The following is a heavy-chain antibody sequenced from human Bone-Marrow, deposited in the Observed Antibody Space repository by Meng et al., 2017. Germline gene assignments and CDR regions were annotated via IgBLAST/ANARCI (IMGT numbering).Heavy chain of an antibody. V-gene: IGHV1-18*04. CDR1: DYTLTSDG. CDR3: ATRGNPYLDR. J-gene: IGHJ4*02. CDR2: INIYNGIT. Sequence: QGQVVQSGAEVKKPGASVKVSCKVSDYTLTSDGFSWVRQAPGQGLQWMGWINIYNGITNYGRSFQGRVTLTTDTSTSTGYMELRSLTSDDTAVYYCATRGNPYLDRWGQGTLVTVSS.